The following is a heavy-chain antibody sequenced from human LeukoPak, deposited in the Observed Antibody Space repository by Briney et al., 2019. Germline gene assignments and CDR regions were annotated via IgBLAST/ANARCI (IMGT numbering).Heavy chain of an antibody. CDR2: ISSSSSYI. CDR3: AREIYSSSWSAYYYYYYYMDV. Sequence: GGSLRLSCAASGFTFSSYSMNWVRQAPGKGLEWVSSISSSSSYIYYADSVKGRFTISRDNAKNSLYLQMNSLRAEDTAVYYCAREIYSSSWSAYYYYYYYMDVWGKGTTVTVSS. V-gene: IGHV3-21*01. D-gene: IGHD6-13*01. CDR1: GFTFSSYS. J-gene: IGHJ6*03.